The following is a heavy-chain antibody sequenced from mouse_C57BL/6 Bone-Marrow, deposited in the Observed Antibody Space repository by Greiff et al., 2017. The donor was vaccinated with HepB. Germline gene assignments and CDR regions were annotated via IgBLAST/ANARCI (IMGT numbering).Heavy chain of an antibody. Sequence: VKLQQPGAELVMPGASVKLSCKASGYTFTSYWMHWVKQRPGQGLEWIGEIDPSDSYTNYNQKFKGKSTLTVDKSSSTAYMQLSSLTSEDSAVYYCARSGGTRWYFDVWGTGTTVTVSS. CDR3: ARSGGTRWYFDV. D-gene: IGHD3-1*01. CDR2: IDPSDSYT. CDR1: GYTFTSYW. J-gene: IGHJ1*03. V-gene: IGHV1-69*01.